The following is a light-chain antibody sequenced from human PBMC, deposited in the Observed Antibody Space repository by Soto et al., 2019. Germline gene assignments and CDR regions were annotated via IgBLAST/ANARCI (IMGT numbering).Light chain of an antibody. CDR1: SGDVGNFNL. V-gene: IGLV2-23*02. J-gene: IGLJ3*02. Sequence: QSVLTQPASVSGSPGQSITISCTGTSGDVGNFNLVSWYQQHPGKAPHLIISGVGKRPSGVSNRFSGSKSGNTASLTISGLQAEDEADYYCCAYAGGSVYVLFGGGTQLTVL. CDR2: GVG. CDR3: CAYAGGSVYVL.